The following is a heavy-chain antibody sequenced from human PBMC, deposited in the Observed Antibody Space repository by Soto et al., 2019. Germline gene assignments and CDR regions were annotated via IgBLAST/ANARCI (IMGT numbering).Heavy chain of an antibody. CDR1: GFTFSRDW. J-gene: IGHJ4*02. CDR2: VNTDETTT. Sequence: EVQLVESGGDLVQPGGSLRLSCAASGFTFSRDWMHWVRQAPGKGLEWVSRVNTDETTTNYADSVRGRFAISRDNAKNTFYLPMNSLSVEDTAIYFWARGAKGNYYQDSWGQGTLVTVSP. V-gene: IGHV3-74*01. D-gene: IGHD1-26*01. CDR3: ARGAKGNYYQDS.